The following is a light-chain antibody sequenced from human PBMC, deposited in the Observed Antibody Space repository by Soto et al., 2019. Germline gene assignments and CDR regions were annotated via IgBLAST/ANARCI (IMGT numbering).Light chain of an antibody. J-gene: IGKJ4*01. CDR2: DAS. Sequence: EIVLTQSPATLSLSPGERATLSCRASPSVSSYLAWYQQKPGQAPRLLISDASNRATGIPARFRGSGSGTDCTLTVSSLEAEDFAVYYCQQRRDWPLTFGGGTEVEI. V-gene: IGKV3-11*01. CDR1: PSVSSY. CDR3: QQRRDWPLT.